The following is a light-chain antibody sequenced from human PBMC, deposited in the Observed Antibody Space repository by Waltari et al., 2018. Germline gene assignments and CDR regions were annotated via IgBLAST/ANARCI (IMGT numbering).Light chain of an antibody. Sequence: DIVLTQTPLSLSVTPGQPASISCRSSRTLLYSDGKTYLYWYLQKPDQPPQLLIYEVSNRLSGVPDRFSGSGSGTDFTLKISRVEAGDVGVYYCMQTIQPRTFGQGTKVEIK. CDR2: EVS. CDR1: RTLLYSDGKTY. J-gene: IGKJ1*01. CDR3: MQTIQPRT. V-gene: IGKV2D-29*01.